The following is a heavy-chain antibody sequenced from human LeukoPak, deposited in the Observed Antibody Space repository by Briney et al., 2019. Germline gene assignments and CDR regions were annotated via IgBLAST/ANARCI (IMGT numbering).Heavy chain of an antibody. Sequence: SETLSLTCAVYGGSFSGYYWSWIRQPPGKGLEWIGEINHSGTTNYNPSLKSRVAISVDTSKNQFSLKLSSVTAADTAVYYCARAGEDIVVVPAAIPCFDYWGQGTLVTVSS. D-gene: IGHD2-2*01. V-gene: IGHV4-34*01. CDR2: INHSGTT. J-gene: IGHJ4*02. CDR3: ARAGEDIVVVPAAIPCFDY. CDR1: GGSFSGYY.